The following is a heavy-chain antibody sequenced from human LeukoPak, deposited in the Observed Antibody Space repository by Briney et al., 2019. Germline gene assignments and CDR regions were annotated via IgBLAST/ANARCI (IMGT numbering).Heavy chain of an antibody. D-gene: IGHD6-25*01. V-gene: IGHV4-59*01. J-gene: IGHJ5*02. CDR1: GGSISSYY. CDR2: IYYSGST. Sequence: PSETLSLTCTVSGGSISSYYWSWIRQPPGKGLEWIGYIYYSGSTNYNPSLKSQVTISVDTSKNQFSLKLSSVTAADTAVYYCARVQRLRDNWFDPWGQGTLVTVSS. CDR3: ARVQRLRDNWFDP.